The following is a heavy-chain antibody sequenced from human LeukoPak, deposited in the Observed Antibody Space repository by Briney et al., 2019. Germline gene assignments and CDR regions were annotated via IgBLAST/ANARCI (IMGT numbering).Heavy chain of an antibody. CDR1: GFTFSSYA. V-gene: IGHV3-30*04. D-gene: IGHD3-10*01. J-gene: IGHJ4*02. Sequence: GRSLRLSCAASGFTFSSYAMHWVRQAPGKGLEWVAVISYDGSNKYYADSVKGRFTISRDNSKSTLYLQMNSLRAEDTAVYYCARRTYGSGSYLSDYWGQGTLVTVSS. CDR2: ISYDGSNK. CDR3: ARRTYGSGSYLSDY.